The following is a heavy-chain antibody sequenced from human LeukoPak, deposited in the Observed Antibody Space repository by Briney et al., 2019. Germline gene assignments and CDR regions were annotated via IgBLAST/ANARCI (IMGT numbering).Heavy chain of an antibody. Sequence: PGGSLRLSCAASGFTFTSYAMSWVRQAPGKGLEWVSLISVSAGSTYYADSVKGRFTFSRDNSKNTLYLQMNSLRPEDTALYYCAKAVWFGEFDYYFFGLDVWGQGTTVTVSS. CDR3: AKAVWFGEFDYYFFGLDV. CDR1: GFTFTSYA. V-gene: IGHV3-23*01. CDR2: ISVSAGST. J-gene: IGHJ6*02. D-gene: IGHD3-10*01.